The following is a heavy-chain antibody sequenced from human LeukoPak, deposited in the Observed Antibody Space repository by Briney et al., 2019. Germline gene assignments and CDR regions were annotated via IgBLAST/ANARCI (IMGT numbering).Heavy chain of an antibody. V-gene: IGHV3-21*01. CDR2: ISSSSSYI. D-gene: IGHD5-12*01. Sequence: GGSLRLSCAASGFTFSSYSMNWVRQAPGKGLEWVSSISSSSSYIYYADSVKGRFTISRDNAKNSLYLQMNSLRAKDTAVYYCARDSRSGYDFGGQGTLVTVSS. CDR1: GFTFSSYS. J-gene: IGHJ4*02. CDR3: ARDSRSGYDF.